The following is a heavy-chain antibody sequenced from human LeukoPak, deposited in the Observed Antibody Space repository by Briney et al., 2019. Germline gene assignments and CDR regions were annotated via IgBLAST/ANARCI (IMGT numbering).Heavy chain of an antibody. V-gene: IGHV1-18*01. D-gene: IGHD3-10*01. CDR1: GYTFTSYG. CDR2: ISAYNGNT. Sequence: GASVKVSCKASGYTFTSYGISWVRQAPGQGLEWMGWISAYNGNTNYAQKLQGRVTMTTDTSTSTAYMELRSLRSDDTAVYYCAKRTMVRGVIIGSPDDNWFDPWGQGTLVTVSS. CDR3: AKRTMVRGVIIGSPDDNWFDP. J-gene: IGHJ5*02.